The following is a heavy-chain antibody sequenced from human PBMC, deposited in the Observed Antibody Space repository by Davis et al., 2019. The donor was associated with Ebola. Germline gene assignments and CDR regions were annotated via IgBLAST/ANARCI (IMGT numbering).Heavy chain of an antibody. V-gene: IGHV3-21*01. D-gene: IGHD2-8*02. J-gene: IGHJ3*02. CDR1: GFTFNTYS. CDR3: ARGRRLLADAFHI. Sequence: LSLTCAASGFTFNTYSMNWVRQAPGKGLEWVSTISSSGNYIYYADSVKGRFTISRDNAKNSLNLHMNSLRADDTAVYYCARGRRLLADAFHIWGQGTMVTVSS. CDR2: ISSSGNYI.